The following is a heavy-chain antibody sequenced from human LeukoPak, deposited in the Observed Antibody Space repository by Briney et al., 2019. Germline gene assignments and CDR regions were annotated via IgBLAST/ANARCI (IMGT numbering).Heavy chain of an antibody. V-gene: IGHV4-31*03. CDR2: IYYSGST. CDR1: GGSISSGGYY. CDR3: ARGLRFPDNWFDP. J-gene: IGHJ5*02. D-gene: IGHD3-3*01. Sequence: PSETLSLTCTVSGGSISSGGYYWSWIRQHPGKGLEWIGYIYYSGSTYYNPSLKSRVTISVDTSKNQFSLKLSSVTAADTAVYYCARGLRFPDNWFDPWGQGTLVTVSS.